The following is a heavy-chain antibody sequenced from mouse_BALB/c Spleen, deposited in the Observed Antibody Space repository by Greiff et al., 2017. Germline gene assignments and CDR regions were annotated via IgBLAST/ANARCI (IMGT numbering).Heavy chain of an antibody. J-gene: IGHJ3*01. Sequence: DVMLVESGGGLVQPGGSLKLSCAASGFTFSSYTMSWVRQTPEKRLEWVAYISNGGGSTYYPDTVKGRFTISRDNAKNTLYLQMSSLKSEDTAMYYCASHDGSWFAYWGQGTLVTVSA. CDR3: ASHDGSWFAY. V-gene: IGHV5-12-2*01. CDR1: GFTFSSYT. CDR2: ISNGGGST.